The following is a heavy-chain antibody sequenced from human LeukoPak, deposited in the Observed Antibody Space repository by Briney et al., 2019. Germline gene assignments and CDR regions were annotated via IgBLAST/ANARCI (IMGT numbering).Heavy chain of an antibody. CDR3: VRGFRGYSFDY. J-gene: IGHJ4*02. Sequence: PGGSLRLSCAASGFTVSNNYMTWVRQVPGKGLEWVSLISTGGSPYYTDSVKGRFTISRDNSKNTLFLQMNSLRAEDTAVYYCVRGFRGYSFDYWGQGTLVTVSS. CDR2: ISTGGSP. V-gene: IGHV3-53*01. CDR1: GFTVSNNY.